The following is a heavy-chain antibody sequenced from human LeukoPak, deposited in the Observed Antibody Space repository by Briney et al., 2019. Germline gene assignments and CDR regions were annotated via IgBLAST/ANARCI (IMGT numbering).Heavy chain of an antibody. J-gene: IGHJ2*01. CDR2: INTDNGNT. V-gene: IGHV1-18*01. D-gene: IGHD4-23*01. Sequence: ASVKVSCKASGYTFNTYGISWVRQAPGQRPEWMGWINTDNGNTKYAQKFQGRVTMTRDTSITTAYMELSRLSSDDTAVYYCARHPGKVTNDWYFDLWGRGTLVTVSS. CDR3: ARHPGKVTNDWYFDL. CDR1: GYTFNTYG.